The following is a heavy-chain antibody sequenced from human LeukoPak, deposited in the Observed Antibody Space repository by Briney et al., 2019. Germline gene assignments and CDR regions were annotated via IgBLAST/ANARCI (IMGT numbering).Heavy chain of an antibody. CDR3: ARDLPSGYSSSWYLSSYYYGMDV. D-gene: IGHD6-13*01. CDR1: GGSFSGYY. CDR2: INHSGST. Sequence: SETLSLTCAVYGGSFSGYYWSWIRQPPGKGLEWIGEINHSGSTNYNPSLKGRVTISVDTSKNQFSLKLSSVTAADTAVYYCARDLPSGYSSSWYLSSYYYGMDVWGQGTTVTVSS. J-gene: IGHJ6*02. V-gene: IGHV4-34*01.